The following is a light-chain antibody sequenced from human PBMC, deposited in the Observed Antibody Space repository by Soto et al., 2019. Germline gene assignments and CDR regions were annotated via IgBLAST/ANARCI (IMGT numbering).Light chain of an antibody. V-gene: IGKV3-15*01. Sequence: EIVMTQSPATLSVSPGERATLSCRASQSVSSNLAWYQQKPGQAPRLLIYGASTRATGIPARFSGSGSGTEFTLTISSLQSEDFAVYCCQQYNNWPITFGQGTRLEN. CDR3: QQYNNWPIT. CDR1: QSVSSN. CDR2: GAS. J-gene: IGKJ5*01.